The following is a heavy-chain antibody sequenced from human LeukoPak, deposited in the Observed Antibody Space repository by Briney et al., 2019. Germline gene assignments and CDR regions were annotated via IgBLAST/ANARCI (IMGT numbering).Heavy chain of an antibody. D-gene: IGHD1-26*01. CDR3: TRGDDSGSYYGYYYYMDV. Sequence: GRSLRLSCAASGFTFSGSAMHWVRQASGKGLEWVGRIRSKANSYATAYAAAVKGRFTNSRDDSKNTAYLQMNSMKTEDTAVYYCTRGDDSGSYYGYYYYMDVWGKGSTVTVSS. J-gene: IGHJ6*03. CDR2: IRSKANSYAT. V-gene: IGHV3-73*01. CDR1: GFTFSGSA.